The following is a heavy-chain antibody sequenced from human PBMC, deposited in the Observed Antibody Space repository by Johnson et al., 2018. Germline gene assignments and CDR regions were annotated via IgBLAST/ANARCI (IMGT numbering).Heavy chain of an antibody. CDR2: ISRSGSTI. D-gene: IGHD3-10*01. J-gene: IGHJ6*03. CDR3: ARDAYGSGQKYYSNYYMDV. V-gene: IGHV3-11*01. CDR1: GFTFSDYY. Sequence: QVQLVQSGGGSVKPGGSLRLSCAASGFTFSDYYMSWIRQAPGKGLEWISYISRSGSTISYADSVKGRFTISRDNAKCSLNLHINSLRAADTAVYYCARDAYGSGQKYYSNYYMDVWGKGTTVTVSS.